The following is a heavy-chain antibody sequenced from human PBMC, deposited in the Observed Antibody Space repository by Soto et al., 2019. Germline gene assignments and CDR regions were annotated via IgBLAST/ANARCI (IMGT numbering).Heavy chain of an antibody. Sequence: ASVKVSCKASGGTFYNYGFSWMRQAPGQGLEWMGRIIPVLGVPSYAEKFQGRVTIFADKSTTTVYMDLSNLRSEDTAVYYCARGDNRFDPWGQGTLVTVSS. CDR2: IIPVLGVP. J-gene: IGHJ5*02. CDR1: GGTFYNYG. V-gene: IGHV1-69*04. CDR3: ARGDNRFDP.